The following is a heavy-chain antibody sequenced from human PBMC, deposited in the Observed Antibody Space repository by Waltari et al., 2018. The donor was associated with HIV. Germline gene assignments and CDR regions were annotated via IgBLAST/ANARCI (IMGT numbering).Heavy chain of an antibody. CDR1: NFSVSGKH. CDR3: ATGVRYYGP. J-gene: IGHJ5*02. D-gene: IGHD3-10*01. CDR2: IYPDDTT. V-gene: IGHV3-53*01. Sequence: AASGGRLIQPGGSLGLPCTASNFSVSGKHVTWIRQSPGGSLEWVGVIYPDDTTHYADSVSGRFTISRAKSRTTVLLLMNGRFVDDTATYFCATGVRYYGPWGQGTRVTVSS.